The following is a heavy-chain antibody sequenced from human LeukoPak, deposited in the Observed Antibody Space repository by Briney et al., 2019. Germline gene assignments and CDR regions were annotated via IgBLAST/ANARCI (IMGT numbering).Heavy chain of an antibody. CDR3: ARAREHDILTGYYNPNFDY. J-gene: IGHJ4*02. V-gene: IGHV4-39*07. CDR1: GGSISSYY. Sequence: SETLSLTCTVSGGSISSYYWGWIRQPPGKGLEWIGSTYYSGSTYYNPSLKSRVTISVDTSKNQFSLKLSSVTAADTAVYYCARAREHDILTGYYNPNFDYWGQGTLVTVSS. CDR2: TYYSGST. D-gene: IGHD3-9*01.